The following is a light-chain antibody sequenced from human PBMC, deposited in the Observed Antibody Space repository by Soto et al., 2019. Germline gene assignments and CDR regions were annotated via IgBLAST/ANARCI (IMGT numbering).Light chain of an antibody. CDR2: GAS. CDR3: QQYGGSPRP. CDR1: PSVSSNY. V-gene: IGKV3-20*01. Sequence: VFTQSPGTLSLSPGERATLSCRASPSVSSNYIARYQQKPGQAPRLLIYGASSRATGIPDRFSGSGSGTEFTLTISRLEPEDFAVYYCQQYGGSPRPFGQGTKV. J-gene: IGKJ1*01.